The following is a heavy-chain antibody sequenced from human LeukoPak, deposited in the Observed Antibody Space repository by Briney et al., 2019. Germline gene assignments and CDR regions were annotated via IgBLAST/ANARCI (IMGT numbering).Heavy chain of an antibody. Sequence: PGGSLRLSCAASGFTFSSYGMHWVRQAPGKGLEWVAVISYDGSNKYYADSVKGRFTISRDNSKNTLYPQMNSLRAEDTAVYYCAKPNAEYCSSTSCYQDYWGQGTLVTVSS. CDR2: ISYDGSNK. CDR3: AKPNAEYCSSTSCYQDY. J-gene: IGHJ4*02. CDR1: GFTFSSYG. V-gene: IGHV3-30*18. D-gene: IGHD2-2*01.